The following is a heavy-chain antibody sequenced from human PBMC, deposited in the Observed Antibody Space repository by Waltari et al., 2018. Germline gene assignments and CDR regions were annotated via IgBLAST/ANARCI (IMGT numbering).Heavy chain of an antibody. CDR2: IYHSGST. J-gene: IGHJ6*03. D-gene: IGHD1-7*01. V-gene: IGHV4-38-2*02. CDR3: AKDGSVTGTNEFYYYYYMDV. CDR1: GYSISSGYY. Sequence: QVQLQESGPGLVKPSETLSLTCTVSGYSISSGYYWGWIRQPPGQGLEWIGSIYHSGSTYYNPSLKSRVTISVDTSKNQFSLKLSSVTAADTAVYYCAKDGSVTGTNEFYYYYYMDVWGKGTTVTISS.